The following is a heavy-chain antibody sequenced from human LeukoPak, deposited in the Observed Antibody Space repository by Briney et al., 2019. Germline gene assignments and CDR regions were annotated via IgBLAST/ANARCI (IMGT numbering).Heavy chain of an antibody. CDR1: GYTFTSYY. J-gene: IGHJ5*02. V-gene: IGHV1-46*01. CDR3: ARARRAGGFDP. CDR2: INPSGGTT. Sequence: ASVKVFCKASGYTFTSYYMHCVRQAPGQGLEWMGIINPSGGTTSYAQKFQGRVTMTRDTSTSTVYMELSSLRSEDTAVYYCARARRAGGFDPWGQGTLVTVSS.